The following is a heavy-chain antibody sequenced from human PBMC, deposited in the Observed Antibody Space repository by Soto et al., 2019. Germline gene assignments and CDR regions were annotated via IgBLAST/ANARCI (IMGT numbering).Heavy chain of an antibody. CDR1: GFTVSSNY. J-gene: IGHJ1*01. V-gene: IGHV3-66*01. CDR3: ARDFVHGDHPEYFQH. D-gene: IGHD4-17*01. CDR2: IYSGGST. Sequence: EVQLVESGGGLVQPGGSLRLSCAASGFTVSSNYMSWVRQAPGKGLEWVSVIYSGGSTYYADSVKGRFTISRDNSKNTRYLQMNSLRADDTAVYYCARDFVHGDHPEYFQHWGQGTLVTVSS.